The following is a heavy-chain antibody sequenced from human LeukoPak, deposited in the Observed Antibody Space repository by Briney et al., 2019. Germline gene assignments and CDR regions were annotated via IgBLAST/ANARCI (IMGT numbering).Heavy chain of an antibody. D-gene: IGHD3-22*01. CDR2: MNPNSGHT. Sequence: EASVKVSCKASGYTFNNYDINWARQATGEGLEWMGWMNPNSGHTGYAKKFQGRVTMTRDTSTRTAYMELSSLRSEDTAVYYCARTYFSDDSGYYDGNYYYYYYMDVWGKGTTVTVSS. J-gene: IGHJ6*03. V-gene: IGHV1-8*02. CDR3: ARTYFSDDSGYYDGNYYYYYYMDV. CDR1: GYTFNNYD.